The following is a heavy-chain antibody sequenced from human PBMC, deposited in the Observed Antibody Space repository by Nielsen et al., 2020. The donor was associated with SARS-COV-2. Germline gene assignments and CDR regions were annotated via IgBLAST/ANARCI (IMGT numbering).Heavy chain of an antibody. CDR3: ARKAVGATNDYFDY. Sequence: GGSLRLSCAASGFTFSSYAMHWVRQAPGKGLEWVAVISYDGSNKYYADSVKGRFTISRDNSKNTLYLQMNSLRAEDTAVYYCARKAVGATNDYFDYWGQGTLVTVSS. CDR1: GFTFSSYA. J-gene: IGHJ4*02. CDR2: ISYDGSNK. D-gene: IGHD1-26*01. V-gene: IGHV3-30-3*01.